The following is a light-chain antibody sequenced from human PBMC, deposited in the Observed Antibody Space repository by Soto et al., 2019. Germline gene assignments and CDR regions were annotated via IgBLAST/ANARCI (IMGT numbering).Light chain of an antibody. V-gene: IGKV1-5*02. J-gene: IGKJ5*01. Sequence: DIQMTQSPSSLSASVGDRVTIICRASQSVSTRLAWYQQKPGKAPKVLIYDASSWAGGVPSRFTGSGSGTDLTLTISRLEPEDFAVYYCQQYGSSPITFGQGTRLEIK. CDR2: DAS. CDR1: QSVSTR. CDR3: QQYGSSPIT.